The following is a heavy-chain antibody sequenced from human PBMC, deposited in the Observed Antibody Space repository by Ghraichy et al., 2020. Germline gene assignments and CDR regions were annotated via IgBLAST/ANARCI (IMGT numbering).Heavy chain of an antibody. D-gene: IGHD6-19*01. CDR2: IGAYNGQT. J-gene: IGHJ4*02. CDR3: ARDRVRQWLPSDY. V-gene: IGHV1-18*01. CDR1: GYTFSDYG. Sequence: SVKVSCKASGYTFSDYGVSWVRQAPGQGLEWLGWIGAYNGQTDYAQKVQGRVTMTTDTSTSTAYMELRSLRSDDTAVYYCARDRVRQWLPSDYWGQGTLLIVSS.